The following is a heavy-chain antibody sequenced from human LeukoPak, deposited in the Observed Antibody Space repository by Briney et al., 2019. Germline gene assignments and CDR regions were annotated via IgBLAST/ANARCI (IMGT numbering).Heavy chain of an antibody. CDR1: GGSISISSYY. J-gene: IGHJ4*02. CDR3: ARVREEYYFDY. Sequence: PSETLSLTCTVSGGSISISSYYWSWVRQPPGAGLEWIGYIYYSGSTNYNPSLKSRVTISVDTSKNQFSLKLSSVTAADTAVYYCARVREEYYFDYWGQGTLVTVSS. CDR2: IYYSGST. V-gene: IGHV4-61*01.